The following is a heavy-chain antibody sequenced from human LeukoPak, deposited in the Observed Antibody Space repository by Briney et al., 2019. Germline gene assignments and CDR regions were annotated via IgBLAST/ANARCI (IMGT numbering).Heavy chain of an antibody. Sequence: PGGSLRLSCEASDFIFSHSWMSWVRQAPGKRLEWVANINQDGSKTYYVDSVKGRFTVSRDNARNSLFLQMNSLRAEDTAVYFCARDSSRGDLDFWGQGTLVTVSS. D-gene: IGHD4-17*01. V-gene: IGHV3-7*01. CDR3: ARDSSRGDLDF. J-gene: IGHJ4*02. CDR2: INQDGSKT. CDR1: DFIFSHSW.